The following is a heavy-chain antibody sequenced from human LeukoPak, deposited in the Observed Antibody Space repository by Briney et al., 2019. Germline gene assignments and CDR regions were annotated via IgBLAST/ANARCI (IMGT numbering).Heavy chain of an antibody. CDR3: ARDPERWGTAMVTGWFDP. D-gene: IGHD5-18*01. J-gene: IGHJ5*02. CDR2: ISYDGSNK. V-gene: IGHV3-30-3*01. CDR1: GFTFSSYA. Sequence: PGGSLRLSCAASGFTFSSYAMHWVRQAPGKGLEWVAVISYDGSNKYYADSVKGRFTISRDNSKNTLYLQMNSLRAEGTAVYYCARDPERWGTAMVTGWFDPWGQGTLVTVSS.